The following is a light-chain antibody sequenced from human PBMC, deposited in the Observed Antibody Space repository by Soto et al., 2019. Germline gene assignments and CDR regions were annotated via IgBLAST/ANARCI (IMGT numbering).Light chain of an antibody. J-gene: IGLJ1*01. V-gene: IGLV2-8*01. CDR3: KSYAGNDNPYV. Sequence: QSALTQPPSASGSPGQSVTISCTGTSSDVGAYDYVSWYQLHPGKAPKLILSEVTKRPSGVPDRFSGSKSGNTASLTVSGLQPEDEADYYCKSYAGNDNPYVFGTGNKVTVL. CDR2: EVT. CDR1: SSDVGAYDY.